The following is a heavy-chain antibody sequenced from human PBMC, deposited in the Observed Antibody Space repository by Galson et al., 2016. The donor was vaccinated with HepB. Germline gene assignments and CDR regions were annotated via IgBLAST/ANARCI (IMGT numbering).Heavy chain of an antibody. CDR1: GFNVNGYY. J-gene: IGHJ6*04. CDR2: LYSGGST. Sequence: CLRLSCAASGFNVNGYYMSWVRQAPGKGLQWVSVLYSGGSTSYADSVRGLFPLSRYHSPPTLYLQMNSLRAEATAVYYCARDWSPYYGMDVWGKGTTVTVSS. D-gene: IGHD2-8*02. CDR3: ARDWSPYYGMDV. V-gene: IGHV3-53*01.